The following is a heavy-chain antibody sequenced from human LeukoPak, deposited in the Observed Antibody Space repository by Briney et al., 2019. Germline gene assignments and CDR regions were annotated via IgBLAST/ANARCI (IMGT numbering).Heavy chain of an antibody. V-gene: IGHV4-34*01. J-gene: IGHJ4*02. CDR1: GGSFSGYY. CDR2: INHSGST. Sequence: SETLSLTCAVYGGSFSGYYWSWIRQAPGKGLEWIGEINHSGSTNYNPSLKSRVTISVDTSKNQFSLKLSSVTAADTAVYYCARCVERINFDYWGQGTLVTVSS. D-gene: IGHD5-24*01. CDR3: ARCVERINFDY.